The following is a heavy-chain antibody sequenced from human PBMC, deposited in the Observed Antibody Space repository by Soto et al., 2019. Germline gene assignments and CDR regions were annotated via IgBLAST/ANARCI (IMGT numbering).Heavy chain of an antibody. CDR3: ARGGYSSTWSNLLDRSGLDV. V-gene: IGHV1-69*06. J-gene: IGHJ6*02. CDR2: IVPLFRTT. Sequence: QVQLVQSGAEAKKPGSSVKVSCKTSGGTFSSYAISWVRQAPGQGLEWMGGIVPLFRTTNYAQKFQGRVTITAETSTYTGYMELSGLRSGDTAVYYCARGGYSSTWSNLLDRSGLDVWGQGTTVTVSS. D-gene: IGHD6-13*01. CDR1: GGTFSSYA.